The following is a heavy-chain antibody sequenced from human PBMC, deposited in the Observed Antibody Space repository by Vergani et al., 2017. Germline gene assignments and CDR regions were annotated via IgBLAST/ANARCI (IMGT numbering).Heavy chain of an antibody. J-gene: IGHJ3*02. CDR1: GGSVSSGSYY. D-gene: IGHD1-7*01. CDR3: ARGTSGLPAFDI. Sequence: QVQLQESGPGLVKHSETLSLTCTVSGGSVSSGSYYWSWIRQPPGKGLEWIGYIYYSGSTNYNPSLKSRVTISVDTSKNQFSLKLSSVTAADTAVYYCARGTSGLPAFDIWGQGTMVTVSS. V-gene: IGHV4-61*01. CDR2: IYYSGST.